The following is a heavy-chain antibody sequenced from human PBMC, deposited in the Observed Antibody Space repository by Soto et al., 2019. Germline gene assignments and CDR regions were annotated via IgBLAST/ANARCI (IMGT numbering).Heavy chain of an antibody. Sequence: QVQLQESGPGLVKPSQTLSLTCTVSGGSISSGDYYWSWIRQPPGKGLEWIGYIYYSGSTYYNPSRKSRVTXXVXTXXNQFSLKLSSVPAADTAVYYCARYGDSDLGSNFDYWGQGTLVTVSS. CDR2: IYYSGST. D-gene: IGHD4-17*01. J-gene: IGHJ4*02. V-gene: IGHV4-30-4*01. CDR1: GGSISSGDYY. CDR3: ARYGDSDLGSNFDY.